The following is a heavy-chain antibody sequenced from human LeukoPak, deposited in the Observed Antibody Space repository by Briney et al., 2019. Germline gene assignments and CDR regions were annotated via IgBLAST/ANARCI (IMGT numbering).Heavy chain of an antibody. CDR2: IYPGDSDT. CDR1: GYSFTTYW. CDR3: ARHTREDCSSASCFLHYDY. Sequence: GESLKISCKGSGYSFTTYWIVWVRQMPGKGLEWMGIIYPGDSDTRYSPSFQGQVTISADKSISTASLQWSSLKASDTAIYYCARHTREDCSSASCFLHYDYWGQGTLVTVSS. J-gene: IGHJ4*02. V-gene: IGHV5-51*01. D-gene: IGHD2-2*01.